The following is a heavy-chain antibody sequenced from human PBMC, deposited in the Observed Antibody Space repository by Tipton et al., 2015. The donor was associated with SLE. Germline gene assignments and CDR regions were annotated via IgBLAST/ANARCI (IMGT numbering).Heavy chain of an antibody. CDR2: ISSSGGSI. V-gene: IGHV3-48*03. D-gene: IGHD3-16*01. J-gene: IGHJ3*02. Sequence: SGFTFSSYEMNWVRQAPGKGLEWASYISSSGGSIYYPDSVKGRFTISRDNAKNSLYLQMNSLRAEDTAVYYCAREGGDNDAFDIWGQGTMVTVSS. CDR1: GFTFSSYE. CDR3: AREGGDNDAFDI.